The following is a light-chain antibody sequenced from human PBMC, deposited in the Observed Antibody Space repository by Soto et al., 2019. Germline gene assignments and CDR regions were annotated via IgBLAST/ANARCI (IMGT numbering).Light chain of an antibody. J-gene: IGLJ3*02. CDR1: RLDVGGYNY. V-gene: IGLV2-14*01. CDR2: EVN. CDR3: SSYTDRSTNTWV. Sequence: QSALTQPASVSGSPGQSITISCTGTRLDVGGYNYVSWYQQYPGKAPKLIIYEVNNRPSGVSYRFSGSKSGNTASLTISGLQAEDEADYYCSSYTDRSTNTWVFGGGTKLTVL.